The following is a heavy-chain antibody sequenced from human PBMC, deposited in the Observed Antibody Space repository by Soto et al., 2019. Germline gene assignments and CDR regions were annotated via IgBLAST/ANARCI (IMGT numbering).Heavy chain of an antibody. CDR2: ISSSTSYV. D-gene: IGHD2-2*01. Sequence: EVQLVESGGGLVKPGGSLRLSCAASGFTFSRYGMNWLRQAPGKGLEWVASISSSTSYVYYADSVKGRFSTSRDNAKNILYLEMYALRTEDTAVYYCARDPSEGRPGNWFESWGQGTLGTVSS. V-gene: IGHV3-21*06. CDR3: ARDPSEGRPGNWFES. CDR1: GFTFSRYG. J-gene: IGHJ5*01.